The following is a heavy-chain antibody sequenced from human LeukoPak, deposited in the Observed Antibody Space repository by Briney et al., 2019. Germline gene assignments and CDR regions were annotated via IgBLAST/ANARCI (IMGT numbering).Heavy chain of an antibody. CDR3: AKDLGTYYYDSSGFEATY. D-gene: IGHD3-22*01. J-gene: IGHJ4*02. Sequence: GGSLRLSCAASGFTFSSYAMSWVRQAPGKGLEWVSAISGSGGSTYYADSVKGRFTISRDNSKNTLYLQMNSLRAEDTAVYYCAKDLGTYYYDSSGFEATYWGQGTLATVSS. CDR2: ISGSGGST. V-gene: IGHV3-23*01. CDR1: GFTFSSYA.